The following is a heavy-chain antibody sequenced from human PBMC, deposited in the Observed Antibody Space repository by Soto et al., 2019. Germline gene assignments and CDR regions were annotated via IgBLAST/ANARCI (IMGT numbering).Heavy chain of an antibody. CDR2: ISSNGGST. CDR1: GFTFSSYA. V-gene: IGHV3-64*04. CDR3: ARVYDILTSAWLDP. D-gene: IGHD3-9*01. Sequence: PGGSLRLSCSASGFTFSSYAMHWVRQAPGKGLEYVSAISSNGGSTYYADSVKGRFTISRDDAKNSLYLQMNSLRVEDTAVYYCARVYDILTSAWLDPWGQGTLVTVSS. J-gene: IGHJ5*02.